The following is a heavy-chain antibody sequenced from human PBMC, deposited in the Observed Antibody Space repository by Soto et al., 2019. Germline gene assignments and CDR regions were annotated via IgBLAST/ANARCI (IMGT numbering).Heavy chain of an antibody. Sequence: GGSLRLSCAASGFTFSSYEMNWVRQAPGKGLEWVSYISSSGSTIYYADSVKGRFTISRDNAKNSLYLQMNSLRAEDTAVYYCARDRIQPRSYGMDVWGQGTTVTVSS. J-gene: IGHJ6*02. CDR3: ARDRIQPRSYGMDV. CDR2: ISSSGSTI. CDR1: GFTFSSYE. D-gene: IGHD5-18*01. V-gene: IGHV3-48*03.